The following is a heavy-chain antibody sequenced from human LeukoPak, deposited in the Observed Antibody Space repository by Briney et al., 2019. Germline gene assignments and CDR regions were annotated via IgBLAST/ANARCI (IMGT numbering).Heavy chain of an antibody. D-gene: IGHD1-7*01. J-gene: IGHJ4*02. CDR2: IIPIFGTA. Sequence: SVKVSCKASGGTFSSYAISWVRQAPGQGLEWMGRIIPIFGTANYAQKFQGRVTITTDESTSTAYMELSSLRSENTAVYYCARAGRYNWNYGVYFDYWGQGTLVTVSS. CDR1: GGTFSSYA. CDR3: ARAGRYNWNYGVYFDY. V-gene: IGHV1-69*05.